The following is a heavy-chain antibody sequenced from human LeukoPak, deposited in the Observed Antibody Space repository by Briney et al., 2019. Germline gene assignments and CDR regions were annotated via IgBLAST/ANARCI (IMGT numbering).Heavy chain of an antibody. Sequence: SQTLSLTCAVSGGSISSGGYSWSWIRQPPGKGLEWIGYIYHSGSTYYNPSLKSRVTISVDTSKNQFSLKLSSVTAADTAVYYCARGFSEHYDFWSGYYKGGFDPWGQGTLVTVSS. CDR2: IYHSGST. CDR1: GGSISSGGYS. D-gene: IGHD3-3*01. J-gene: IGHJ5*02. V-gene: IGHV4-30-2*01. CDR3: ARGFSEHYDFWSGYYKGGFDP.